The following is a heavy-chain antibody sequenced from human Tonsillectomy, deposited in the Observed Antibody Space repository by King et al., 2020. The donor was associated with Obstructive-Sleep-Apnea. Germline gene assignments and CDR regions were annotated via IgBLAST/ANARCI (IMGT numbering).Heavy chain of an antibody. D-gene: IGHD3-10*01. Sequence: VQLQQWGAGLLKPSETLSLTCEVFGGSFSAFYWSWLRQPPGKGLEWIGEINYSGTTKYNPSLKSRVTISADTSKNQFSLKLSSVTAADTAVYYCARGGFGEPLDHWGQGTLVTVSS. CDR2: INYSGTT. CDR3: ARGGFGEPLDH. V-gene: IGHV4-34*01. J-gene: IGHJ5*02. CDR1: GGSFSAFY.